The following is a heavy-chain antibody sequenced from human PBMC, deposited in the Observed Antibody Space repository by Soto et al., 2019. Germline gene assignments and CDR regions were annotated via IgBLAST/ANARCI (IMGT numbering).Heavy chain of an antibody. CDR1: GGTFSSYT. CDR2: IIPILGIA. J-gene: IGHJ4*02. D-gene: IGHD2-2*01. V-gene: IGHV1-69*04. CDR3: ARDSASRPGDY. Sequence: ASVKVSCKASGGTFSSYTISWVRQAPGQGLEWMGRIIPILGIANYAQKFQGRVTITADKSTSTAYMELSSLRSEDTAVYYCARDSASRPGDYWGQGTLVTVSS.